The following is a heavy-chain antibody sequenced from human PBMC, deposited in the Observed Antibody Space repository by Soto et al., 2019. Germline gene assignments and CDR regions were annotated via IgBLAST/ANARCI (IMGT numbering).Heavy chain of an antibody. V-gene: IGHV4-4*02. J-gene: IGHJ5*02. CDR2: IYYSGST. D-gene: IGHD1-1*01. Sequence: SETLSLTCAVSGGSISSSNWWSWVRQPPGKGLEWIGYIYYSGSTNYNPSLKSRVTISVDTSKNQFSLKLSSVTAADTAVYYCARHVAGTTHWFDPWGQGTLVTVSS. CDR1: GGSISSSNW. CDR3: ARHVAGTTHWFDP.